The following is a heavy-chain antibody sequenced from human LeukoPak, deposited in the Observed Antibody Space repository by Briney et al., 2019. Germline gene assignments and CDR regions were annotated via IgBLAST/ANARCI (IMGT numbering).Heavy chain of an antibody. V-gene: IGHV4-39*01. CDR3: ARHRPIVVVIAN. CDR1: GGSISSSSYY. CDR2: IYYSGST. Sequence: SETLSLTCTVSGGSISSSSYYWGWIRQPPGKGLEWIGSIYYSGSTYYNPSLKSRVTISVDTSKNQFSLKLSSVTAADTAVYYCARHRPIVVVIANWGQGTLDTVSS. J-gene: IGHJ4*02. D-gene: IGHD2-21*01.